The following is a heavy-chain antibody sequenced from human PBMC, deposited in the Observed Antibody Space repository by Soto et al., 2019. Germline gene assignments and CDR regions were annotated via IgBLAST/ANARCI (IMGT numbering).Heavy chain of an antibody. CDR2: ISNDGSNK. CDR3: AKGFGNNWAFDY. Sequence: QVHLVESGGGVVQPGRSLRLSCAASGFSFSTYGMHWVRQAPGKGLEWVAFISNDGSNKYYADSVKGRFTISRDNSKNTLYLQMSSLRAEDTAVCYCAKGFGNNWAFDYWGEGALVTVSS. V-gene: IGHV3-30*18. J-gene: IGHJ4*02. D-gene: IGHD1-1*01. CDR1: GFSFSTYG.